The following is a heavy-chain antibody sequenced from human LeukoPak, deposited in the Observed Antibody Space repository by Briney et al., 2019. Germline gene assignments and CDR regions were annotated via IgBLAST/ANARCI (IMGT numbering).Heavy chain of an antibody. V-gene: IGHV3-7*01. CDR3: ARDFFGSARFYRSDPFDY. CDR2: IKQDGSEK. J-gene: IGHJ4*02. D-gene: IGHD3-10*01. CDR1: GFTFSNYW. Sequence: GGSLRLSCEASGFTFSNYWMSWVRQAPGKGLEWVANIKQDGSEKYYVDSVEGRFTIPRDNARNSLYLQMNSLRAEDTAVYYCARDFFGSARFYRSDPFDYWGQGTLVSVSS.